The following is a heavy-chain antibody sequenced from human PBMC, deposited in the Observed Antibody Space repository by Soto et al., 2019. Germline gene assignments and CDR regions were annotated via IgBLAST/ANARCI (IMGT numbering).Heavy chain of an antibody. CDR2: ISGSGGST. J-gene: IGHJ6*03. CDR3: AKTAVVPAAFPHYYMDV. CDR1: GFTFSSYA. V-gene: IGHV3-23*01. Sequence: GGSLRLSCAASGFTFSSYAMSWVRQAPGKGLEWVSAISGSGGSTYYADSVKGRFTISRDNSKNTLYLQMNSLRAEDTAVYYCAKTAVVPAAFPHYYMDVWGKGTTVTVSS. D-gene: IGHD2-2*01.